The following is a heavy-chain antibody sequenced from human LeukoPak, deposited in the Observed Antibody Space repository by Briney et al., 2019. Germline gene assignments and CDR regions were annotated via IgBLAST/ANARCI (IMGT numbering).Heavy chain of an antibody. CDR1: GFTFSSFN. CDR3: AKIGGSVVY. CDR2: ITSSGTHI. Sequence: GGSLRLSCAASGFTFSSFNMNWVRQAPGKAMEWVSSITSSGTHIFYADSVKGRFTISRDNSKNTLYLQMNSLRAEDTAIYYCAKIGGSVVYWGQGTLVTVSS. V-gene: IGHV3-21*04. D-gene: IGHD6-19*01. J-gene: IGHJ4*02.